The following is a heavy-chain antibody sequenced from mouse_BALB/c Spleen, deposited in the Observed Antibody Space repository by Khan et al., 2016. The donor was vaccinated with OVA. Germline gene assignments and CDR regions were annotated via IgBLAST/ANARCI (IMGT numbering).Heavy chain of an antibody. CDR1: GYSFTAYY. J-gene: IGHJ3*01. CDR2: VNPSNGDT. CDR3: VREYEFFPY. D-gene: IGHD2-14*01. V-gene: IGHV1-18*01. Sequence: VQLQQPGPDLVKPGASVKISCKASGYSFTAYYMHWVKESHGKTLECIGRVNPSNGDTTYNQKFRGKAILTVDKSSSPAYMELRSLTSEDSAVYYCVREYEFFPYWGQGTLVTFSA.